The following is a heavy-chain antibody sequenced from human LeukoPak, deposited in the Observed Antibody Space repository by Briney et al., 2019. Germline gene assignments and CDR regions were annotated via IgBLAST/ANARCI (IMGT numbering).Heavy chain of an antibody. CDR2: IIPIFGTA. CDR3: AATLKLTGDYDFDY. CDR1: GGTFSSYA. Sequence: ASVKVSCKASGGTFSSYAISWVRQAPGQGLEWMGGIIPIFGTANYAQKFQGRVTITADESTSTAYMELSSLRSEDTAVYYCAATLKLTGDYDFDYWGQGTLVTVSS. J-gene: IGHJ4*02. D-gene: IGHD7-27*01. V-gene: IGHV1-69*13.